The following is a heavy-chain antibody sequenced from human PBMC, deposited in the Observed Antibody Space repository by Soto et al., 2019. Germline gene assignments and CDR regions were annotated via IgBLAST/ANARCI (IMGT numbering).Heavy chain of an antibody. J-gene: IGHJ4*02. Sequence: QITLKESGPTLVKPTQTLTLTCTFSGFSLSTSGVGVGWIRQPPGKALEWLALIYWDDDKRYSPSLKSRLTNTKDTSKNQVVLTMTNMDPVDTATYYCARVGPAGYFDYWGQGTLVTVSS. CDR1: GFSLSTSGVG. V-gene: IGHV2-5*02. CDR2: IYWDDDK. CDR3: ARVGPAGYFDY.